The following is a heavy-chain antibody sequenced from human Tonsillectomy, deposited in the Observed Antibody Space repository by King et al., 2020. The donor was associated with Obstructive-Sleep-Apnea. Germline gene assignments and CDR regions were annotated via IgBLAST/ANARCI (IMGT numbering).Heavy chain of an antibody. D-gene: IGHD3-22*01. CDR3: ARGYHYDSSGFYSPLDY. J-gene: IGHJ4*02. V-gene: IGHV4-59*01. Sequence: QLQESGPGLVKPSETLSLTCTVSGSSISSYYWSWIRQPPGKALEWIGYIYDSANTDSTPSLKSRVTILADTPKNQFSLKLSSVTSADTAVYYCARGYHYDSSGFYSPLDYWGQGTLVTVSS. CDR1: GSSISSYY. CDR2: IYDSANT.